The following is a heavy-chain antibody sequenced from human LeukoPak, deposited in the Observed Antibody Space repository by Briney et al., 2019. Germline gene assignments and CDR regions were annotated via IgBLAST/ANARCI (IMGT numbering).Heavy chain of an antibody. CDR3: ARVESVNYFDY. CDR1: GGSFSGYY. CDR2: IYYSGST. Sequence: PSETLSLTCAVYGGSFSGYYWSWIRQPPGKGLEWIGYIYYSGSTYYNPSLKSRVTISVDTSKNQFSLKLSSVTAADTAVYYCARVESVNYFDYWGQGTLVTVSS. J-gene: IGHJ4*02. D-gene: IGHD4-23*01. V-gene: IGHV4-34*01.